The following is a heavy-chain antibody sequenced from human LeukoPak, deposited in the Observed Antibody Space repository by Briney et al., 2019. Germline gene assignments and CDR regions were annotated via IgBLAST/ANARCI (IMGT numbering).Heavy chain of an antibody. CDR3: ARLSIVGATNFDY. V-gene: IGHV4-59*08. CDR2: IYYSGST. Sequence: PSETLSLTRTVSGASITSYYWSCIRQPPGEGLEWMGYIYYSGSTTYKPSLKSRVTISVDTSKNQFSLKRSSATAADTAVYYCARLSIVGATNFDYWGQGTLVTVSS. J-gene: IGHJ4*02. CDR1: GASITSYY. D-gene: IGHD1-26*01.